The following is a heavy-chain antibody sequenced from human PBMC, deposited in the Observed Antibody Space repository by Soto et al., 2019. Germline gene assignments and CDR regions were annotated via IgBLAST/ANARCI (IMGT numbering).Heavy chain of an antibody. Sequence: ASVKVSCKASGYTFTSYDINWVRQATGQGLEWMGWMNPNSGNTGYAQKFQGRVTMTRNTSISTAYMELSSLRSEDTAVYYCARCLNNWNGMDFWGQGTTVTVSS. D-gene: IGHD1-20*01. V-gene: IGHV1-8*01. J-gene: IGHJ6*02. CDR2: MNPNSGNT. CDR1: GYTFTSYD. CDR3: ARCLNNWNGMDF.